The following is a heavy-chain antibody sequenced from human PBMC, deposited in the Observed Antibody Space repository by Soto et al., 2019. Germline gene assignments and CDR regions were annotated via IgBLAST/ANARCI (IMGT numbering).Heavy chain of an antibody. Sequence: QPGGSLRLSCAASGFTFSSYAMSWVRQAPGKGLEWVSAISGSGGSTYYADSVKGRFTISRDNSKNTLYLQMNSLRAEDTAVYYCAKDSSSGYPRYNWFDPWGQGTLVTVSS. CDR1: GFTFSSYA. J-gene: IGHJ5*02. CDR2: ISGSGGST. CDR3: AKDSSSGYPRYNWFDP. D-gene: IGHD3-3*01. V-gene: IGHV3-23*01.